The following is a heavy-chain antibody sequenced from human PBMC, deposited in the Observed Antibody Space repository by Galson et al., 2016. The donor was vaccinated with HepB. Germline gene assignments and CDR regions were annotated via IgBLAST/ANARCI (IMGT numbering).Heavy chain of an antibody. Sequence: SLRLSCAASGFTFSSHAMYWVRQAPGKGLEWVATLSSDGSNKYYADSVRGQFSISRDNSNNTLSLQMNSLRPEDTAVYYCARGRGITDRHYYFYYGMDVWGQGTAVTVSS. V-gene: IGHV3-30-3*01. D-gene: IGHD3-16*01. CDR2: LSSDGSNK. CDR1: GFTFSSHA. CDR3: ARGRGITDRHYYFYYGMDV. J-gene: IGHJ6*02.